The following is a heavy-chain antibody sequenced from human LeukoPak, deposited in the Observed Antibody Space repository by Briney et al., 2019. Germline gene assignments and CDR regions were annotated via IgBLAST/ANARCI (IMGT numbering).Heavy chain of an antibody. J-gene: IGHJ4*02. V-gene: IGHV1-69*13. CDR3: ARARDYDSSGYYYN. CDR2: IIPIFGTA. CDR1: GGTFSSYA. D-gene: IGHD3-22*01. Sequence: ASVKVSCKASGGTFSSYAISWVRQAPGQGLEWMGGIIPIFGTANYAQKFQGRVTITADESTSTAYMELSSLRSEDTVVYYCARARDYDSSGYYYNWGQGTLVTVSS.